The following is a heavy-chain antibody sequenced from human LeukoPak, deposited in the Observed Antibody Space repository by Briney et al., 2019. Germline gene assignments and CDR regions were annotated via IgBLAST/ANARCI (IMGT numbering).Heavy chain of an antibody. J-gene: IGHJ4*02. D-gene: IGHD3-3*01. Sequence: ASVKVSCKVSGDTLTELSMNWVRQAPGKGLEWMGGFNPEDGEPIYAQEFQGRVTVTEDTSTDTAYMELSSLRSEDTAVYYCATALRFLEWLVYYFDYWGQGTLVTVSS. CDR1: GDTLTELS. V-gene: IGHV1-24*01. CDR2: FNPEDGEP. CDR3: ATALRFLEWLVYYFDY.